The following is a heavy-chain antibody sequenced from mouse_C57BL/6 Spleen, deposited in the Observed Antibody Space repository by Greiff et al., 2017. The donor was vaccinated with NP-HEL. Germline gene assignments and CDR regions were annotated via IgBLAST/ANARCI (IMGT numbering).Heavy chain of an antibody. CDR2: IHPNSGST. CDR3: AIRAITTVVEGDY. J-gene: IGHJ4*01. D-gene: IGHD1-1*01. Sequence: QVQLKESGAELVKPGASVKLSCKASGYNFTSYWMHWVKQRPGQGLEWIGMIHPNSGSTNYNEKFKSKATLTVDKSSSTAYMQLSTLTSVHSAVYYGAIRAITTVVEGDYWGQGTSVTVSS. V-gene: IGHV1-64*01. CDR1: GYNFTSYW.